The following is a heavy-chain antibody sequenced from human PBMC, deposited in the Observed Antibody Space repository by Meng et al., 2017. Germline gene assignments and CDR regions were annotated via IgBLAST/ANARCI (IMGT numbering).Heavy chain of an antibody. V-gene: IGHV6-1*01. Sequence: QLQQSGPGLMKPSQTLSLTCAISGATVSSDSAAWNWIRQSPSRGLEWLGRTYYRSKWYNDFAVSVKSRIIINPDTSKNHFSLQLNSVTPEDTAVYYCASGWSMFQTWGQGTLVTVSS. CDR3: ASGWSMFQT. J-gene: IGHJ4*02. CDR2: TYYRSKWYN. CDR1: GATVSSDSAA. D-gene: IGHD3-10*02.